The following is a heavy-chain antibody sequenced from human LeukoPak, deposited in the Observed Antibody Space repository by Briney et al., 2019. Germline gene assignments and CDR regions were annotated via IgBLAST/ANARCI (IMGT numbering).Heavy chain of an antibody. CDR3: ARVDYGDWPFDY. CDR1: GGTFSSYA. D-gene: IGHD4-17*01. Sequence: GSSVKVSCKASGGTFSSYAISWVRQAPGQGLEWMGRIIPILGIANYAQKFQGRVTITADKSTSTAYMELSSLRSEDTAVYYCARVDYGDWPFDYWGQGTLVTVSS. CDR2: IIPILGIA. V-gene: IGHV1-69*04. J-gene: IGHJ4*02.